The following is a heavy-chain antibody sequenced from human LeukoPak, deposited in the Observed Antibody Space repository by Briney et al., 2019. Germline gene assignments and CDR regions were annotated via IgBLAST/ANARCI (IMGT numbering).Heavy chain of an antibody. J-gene: IGHJ6*03. V-gene: IGHV4-59*11. CDR1: GGSISSHY. CDR3: AREHAIAAAGYYYYYYMDV. D-gene: IGHD6-13*01. Sequence: PSETLSLTFTVSGGSISSHYWSWIRQPPGKGLEWIWYIYYSGSTNYNPSLKSRVTISVDTSKNQFSLKLSSVTAADTAVYYCAREHAIAAAGYYYYYYMDVWGKGTTVTVSS. CDR2: IYYSGST.